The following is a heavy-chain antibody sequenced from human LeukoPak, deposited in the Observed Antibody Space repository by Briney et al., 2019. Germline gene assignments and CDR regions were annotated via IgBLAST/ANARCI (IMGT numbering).Heavy chain of an antibody. V-gene: IGHV3-11*01. D-gene: IGHD2-2*01. CDR1: GFTFSDSY. CDR3: AREGGVPARPGYYYYYMDV. J-gene: IGHJ6*03. Sequence: KTGGSLRLSCAASGFTFSDSYMSWIRQSPGKGLGWVSYIIMSGINTYYAHSVKGRFTISRANAKNSLYLQMNSLRAEAPAVYYCAREGGVPARPGYYYYYMDVWGKGATVTLSS. CDR2: IIMSGINT.